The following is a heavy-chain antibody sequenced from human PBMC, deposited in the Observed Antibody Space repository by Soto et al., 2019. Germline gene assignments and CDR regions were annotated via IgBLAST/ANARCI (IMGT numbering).Heavy chain of an antibody. CDR3: ARGPPIYGGNSIDY. J-gene: IGHJ4*02. D-gene: IGHD4-17*01. V-gene: IGHV4-31*03. CDR2: IYYSGST. Sequence: SETLSLTCTVSGGSISSGGYYWSWSRQHPGKGLEWIGYIYYSGSTYYNPSLKSRVTISVDTSKNQFSLKLSSVTAADTAVYYCARGPPIYGGNSIDYWGQGTLVTVSS. CDR1: GGSISSGGYY.